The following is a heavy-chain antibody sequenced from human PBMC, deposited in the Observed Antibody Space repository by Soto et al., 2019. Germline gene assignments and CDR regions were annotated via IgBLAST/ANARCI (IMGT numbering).Heavy chain of an antibody. CDR2: VSFDGVYK. CDR3: AIDPDLIEAAGNYFDY. Sequence: GGSLRLSCSVSGFTLNTYSMHWVRQAPCKGLEWVAVVSFDGVYKHYRDSVKGRFTISRDIAKNMLYLQMTSLRLEDTAIYYCAIDPDLIEAAGNYFDYWDQGTLVTVSS. V-gene: IGHV3-30-3*01. J-gene: IGHJ4*02. CDR1: GFTLNTYS. D-gene: IGHD6-13*01.